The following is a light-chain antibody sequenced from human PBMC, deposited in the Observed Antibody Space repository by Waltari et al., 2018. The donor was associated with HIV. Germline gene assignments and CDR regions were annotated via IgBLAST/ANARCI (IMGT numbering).Light chain of an antibody. J-gene: IGLJ2*01. CDR3: GSYTNTTTSVV. CDR1: SSAAADYNL. Sequence: QSALTQPASVSGSPGQSITISRTGTSSAAADYNLVSRYQQHPGRAPKLIIYEVIRRPSGVSNRFSGSKSGNTASLTISGLQAEDEADYSCGSYTNTTTSVVFGGGTKLTVL. CDR2: EVI. V-gene: IGLV2-14*01.